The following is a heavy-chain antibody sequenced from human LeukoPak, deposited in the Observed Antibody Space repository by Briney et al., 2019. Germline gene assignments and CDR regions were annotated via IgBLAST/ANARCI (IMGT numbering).Heavy chain of an antibody. CDR1: GGTFSSYA. CDR3: ARDLRASIAAANLVFDY. CDR2: IIPIFGTA. D-gene: IGHD6-13*01. J-gene: IGHJ4*02. Sequence: SVKVSCKASGGTFSSYAISWVRQAPGQGLEWMGGIIPIFGTANYAQKFQGRVTITADESTSTAYMELSSLRSDDTAVYYCARDLRASIAAANLVFDYWGQGTLVTVSS. V-gene: IGHV1-69*13.